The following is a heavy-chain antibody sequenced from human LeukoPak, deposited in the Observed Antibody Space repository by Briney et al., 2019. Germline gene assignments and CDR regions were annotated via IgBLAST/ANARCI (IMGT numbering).Heavy chain of an antibody. CDR3: ARAYYDYVWGSYRPLDY. CDR2: ISSSGSTI. D-gene: IGHD3-16*02. CDR1: GFTFSSYE. V-gene: IGHV3-48*03. J-gene: IGHJ4*02. Sequence: GGSLRLSCAASGFTFSSYEMNWVRQAPGKGLEWVSYISSSGSTIYYADSVKGRFTISRDNAKNSLYLQMNSLRAEDTAVYYCARAYYDYVWGSYRPLDYWGQGTLVTVSS.